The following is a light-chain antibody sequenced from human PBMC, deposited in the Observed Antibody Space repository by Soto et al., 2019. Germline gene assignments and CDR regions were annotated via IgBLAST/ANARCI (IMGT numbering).Light chain of an antibody. V-gene: IGLV2-14*01. Sequence: QSFLTQPTSVSGSPGRSITISCIGTSSDIGPYNYVSWYQQHPGKAPKLILYEVTNRPSGASDRFSGSKSGNAAFLTISGPQAEDEADYYCSSYSSSATPYVFGTGTKVTVL. CDR1: SSDIGPYNY. J-gene: IGLJ1*01. CDR2: EVT. CDR3: SSYSSSATPYV.